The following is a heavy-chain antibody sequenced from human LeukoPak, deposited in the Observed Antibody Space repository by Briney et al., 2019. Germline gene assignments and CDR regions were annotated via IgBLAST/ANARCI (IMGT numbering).Heavy chain of an antibody. V-gene: IGHV1-2*02. Sequence: ASVKVSCKASGYTFTDYYMQWGRQAPGQGLEWMGWINPKSGGTNYAQKFQGRVTMTRDTSISTAYMELSRLTSDDTAVFYCGRRYCSGGSCYPDYWGQGTLVTVSS. CDR2: INPKSGGT. J-gene: IGHJ4*02. D-gene: IGHD2-15*01. CDR1: GYTFTDYY. CDR3: GRRYCSGGSCYPDY.